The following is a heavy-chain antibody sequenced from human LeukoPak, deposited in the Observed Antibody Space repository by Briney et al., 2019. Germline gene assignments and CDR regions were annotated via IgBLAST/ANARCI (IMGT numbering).Heavy chain of an antibody. CDR2: IYTSGST. J-gene: IGHJ4*02. D-gene: IGHD3-22*01. V-gene: IGHV4-4*07. Sequence: PSETLSLTCTVSGGSISSYYWSWIRQPAGKGLEWIGRIYTSGSTNYNPSLKGRVTMSVDTSKNQFSLKLSSVTAADTAVYYCARAGDYYDSSGYYDWGQGTLVTVSS. CDR1: GGSISSYY. CDR3: ARAGDYYDSSGYYD.